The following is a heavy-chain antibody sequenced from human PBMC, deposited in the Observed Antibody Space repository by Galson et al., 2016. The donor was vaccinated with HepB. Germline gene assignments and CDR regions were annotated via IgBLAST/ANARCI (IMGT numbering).Heavy chain of an antibody. CDR1: GYTFTTYP. J-gene: IGHJ5*02. Sequence: SVKVSCKASGYTFTTYPMHWVRQAPGQRLEWMGWINAGNGDTKYSQKFQGRVIITRDTSASTAYMELSSLRSEDTAVYYCARDWGYLNWFDPWGQGTLVTVSS. CDR3: ARDWGYLNWFDP. D-gene: IGHD3-16*01. CDR2: INAGNGDT. V-gene: IGHV1-3*01.